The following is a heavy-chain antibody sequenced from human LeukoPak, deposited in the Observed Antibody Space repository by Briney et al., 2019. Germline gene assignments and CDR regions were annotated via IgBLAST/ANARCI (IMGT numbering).Heavy chain of an antibody. D-gene: IGHD2-2*01. CDR2: INHSVRT. J-gene: IGHJ5*02. V-gene: IGHV4-34*01. CDR3: ARGQGYCSSTSCYDNWFDP. CDR1: GGSFSGYY. Sequence: SETLSLTCAVYGGSFSGYYWSWIRQPPGKGLEWIGEINHSVRTNYNPSLKSRVTISVDTSKSQFSLKLSSVTAADTAVYYCARGQGYCSSTSCYDNWFDPWGQGTLVTVSS.